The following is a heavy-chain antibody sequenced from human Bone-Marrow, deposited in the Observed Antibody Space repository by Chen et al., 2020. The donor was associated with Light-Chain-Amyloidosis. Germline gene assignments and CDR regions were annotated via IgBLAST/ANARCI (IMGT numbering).Heavy chain of an antibody. CDR2: ISWNGGRK. CDR1: GFTFDTFG. J-gene: IGHJ4*02. D-gene: IGHD1-26*01. V-gene: IGHV3-20*04. CDR3: VRAAEGGTYLEGIDH. Sequence: EVQLVESGGGVARPGGSLRLSCAASGFTFDTFGMNWVRQGPGKGLGWVSGISWNGGRKGYSESVKSRFTISRDNAKNSLYLQMNSLRPEDTAFYYCVRAAEGGTYLEGIDHWGQGTLVTVSP.